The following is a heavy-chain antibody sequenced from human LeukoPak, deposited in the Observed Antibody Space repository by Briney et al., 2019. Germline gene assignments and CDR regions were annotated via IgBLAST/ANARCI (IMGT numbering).Heavy chain of an antibody. D-gene: IGHD3-10*01. CDR2: TSYDGSSK. Sequence: PGGSLRLSCAASGFTLSSYWMTWIRQAPGKGLEWVAVTSYDGSSKHYADSVKGRFTISRDNSKNTLYLQMNSLRAEDTAVYYCARDFDAGSLDYWGQGTLVTVSS. J-gene: IGHJ4*02. CDR1: GFTLSSYW. V-gene: IGHV3-30-3*01. CDR3: ARDFDAGSLDY.